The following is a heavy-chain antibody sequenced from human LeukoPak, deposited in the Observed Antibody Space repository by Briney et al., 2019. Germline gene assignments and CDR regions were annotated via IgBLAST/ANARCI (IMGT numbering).Heavy chain of an antibody. V-gene: IGHV4-34*01. CDR1: GFSVSGKF. Sequence: PGGSLRLSCAASGFSVSGKFMSWIRQPPGKGLEWIGEINHSGSTNYNPSLKSRVTISVDTSKNQFSLKLSSVTAADTAVYYCARGSTIFGVVTIPYFDYWGQGTLVTVSS. D-gene: IGHD3-3*01. CDR2: INHSGST. J-gene: IGHJ4*02. CDR3: ARGSTIFGVVTIPYFDY.